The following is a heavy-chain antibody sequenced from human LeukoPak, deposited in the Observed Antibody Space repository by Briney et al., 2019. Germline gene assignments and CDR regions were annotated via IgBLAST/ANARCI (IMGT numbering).Heavy chain of an antibody. V-gene: IGHV1-46*01. CDR3: ARGESWGSWTNWFDP. CDR2: INPSGGST. CDR1: GYTFTGYY. D-gene: IGHD7-27*01. Sequence: GASVKVSCKASGYTFTGYYMHWVRQAPGQGLEWMGIINPSGGSTSYAQKFQGRVTMTRDMSTSTVYMELSSLRAEDTAVYYCARGESWGSWTNWFDPWGQGTLVTVSS. J-gene: IGHJ5*02.